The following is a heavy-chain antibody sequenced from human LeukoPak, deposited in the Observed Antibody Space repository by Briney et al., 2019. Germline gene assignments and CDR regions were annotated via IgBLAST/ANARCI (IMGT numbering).Heavy chain of an antibody. Sequence: GGSLRLSCAASGFSFSFYEMNWVRQAPGKGLEWVSHISSSGTTVYYANSVKGRFTISRDNAKNSLFLQMNSLRAEDTAVYYCARVSTAVSLAIDYWGQGTLVTVST. CDR3: ARVSTAVSLAIDY. CDR2: ISSSGTTV. D-gene: IGHD6-13*01. CDR1: GFSFSFYE. V-gene: IGHV3-48*03. J-gene: IGHJ4*02.